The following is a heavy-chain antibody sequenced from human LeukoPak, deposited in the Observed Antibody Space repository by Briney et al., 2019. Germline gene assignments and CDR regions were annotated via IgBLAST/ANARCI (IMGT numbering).Heavy chain of an antibody. Sequence: PGGSLRLSCAASGFTFSDYTVNWVRQAPGKGLEWVSYISGNNAIYYADSVKGRFTISRDNADNSLYLRMNGLRDEDTAVYYCARGTVTSLYGMDVWGQGTTVTVSS. CDR1: GFTFSDYT. CDR3: ARGTVTSLYGMDV. D-gene: IGHD4-17*01. CDR2: ISGNNAI. V-gene: IGHV3-48*02. J-gene: IGHJ6*02.